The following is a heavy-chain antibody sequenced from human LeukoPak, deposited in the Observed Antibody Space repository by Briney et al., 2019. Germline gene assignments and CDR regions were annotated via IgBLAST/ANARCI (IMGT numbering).Heavy chain of an antibody. V-gene: IGHV4-31*03. CDR1: GGSISSGVYY. D-gene: IGHD3-9*01. CDR2: IYYSGTT. CDR3: ARSGAPDLRYFDPNWFDP. Sequence: SETLSLTCTVSGGSISSGVYYWSWIRQHPGKGLEWVGYIYYSGTTYYNPSLKSRVTISVDTSKNQFSLKLSSVTAADTAVYYCARSGAPDLRYFDPNWFDPWGQGTLVTVSS. J-gene: IGHJ5*02.